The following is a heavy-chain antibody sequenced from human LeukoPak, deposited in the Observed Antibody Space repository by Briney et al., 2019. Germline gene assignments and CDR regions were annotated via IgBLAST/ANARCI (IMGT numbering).Heavy chain of an antibody. J-gene: IGHJ4*02. Sequence: GGSLRLSCAASGFTFSTYEMNWVRQAPGKGLEWVSFISSSGSTIYYADSLKGRFTISRDNSKNTLYLQMNSLRAEDTAVYYCAKDGGTTVPFDYWGQGTLVTVSS. V-gene: IGHV3-48*03. D-gene: IGHD1-7*01. CDR2: ISSSGSTI. CDR3: AKDGGTTVPFDY. CDR1: GFTFSTYE.